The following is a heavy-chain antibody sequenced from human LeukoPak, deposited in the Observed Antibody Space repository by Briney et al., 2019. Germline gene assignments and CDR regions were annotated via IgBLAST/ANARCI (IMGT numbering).Heavy chain of an antibody. CDR2: ISSSSSYI. Sequence: GSLRLSCAASGFTFSSYSMNWVRQAPGKGLEWVSSISSSSSYIYYGDSVKGRFTISRHNAKNSLYLQMNSLRAEDTAVYYCARFEMGADYYYMDVWGKGTTVTVSS. CDR3: ARFEMGADYYYMDV. CDR1: GFTFSSYS. J-gene: IGHJ6*03. D-gene: IGHD3-16*01. V-gene: IGHV3-21*01.